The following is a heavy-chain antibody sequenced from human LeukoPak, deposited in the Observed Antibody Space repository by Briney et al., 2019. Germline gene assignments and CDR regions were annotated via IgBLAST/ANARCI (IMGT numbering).Heavy chain of an antibody. CDR3: ARDHSDY. Sequence: GGSLRLSCAASGFTFSSYSMNWVRQAPGKGLEWVSYISSSSSTIYYAGSVKGRFTISRDNAKSSLYLQMNSLRAEDTAVYYCARDHSDYWGQGTLVTVSS. V-gene: IGHV3-48*01. D-gene: IGHD6-13*01. J-gene: IGHJ4*02. CDR1: GFTFSSYS. CDR2: ISSSSSTI.